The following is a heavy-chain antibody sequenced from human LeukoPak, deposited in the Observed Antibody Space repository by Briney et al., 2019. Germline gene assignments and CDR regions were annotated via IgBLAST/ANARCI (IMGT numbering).Heavy chain of an antibody. D-gene: IGHD3-3*01. Sequence: SETLSLTCAVYGGSFSGYYWSWIRQPPGKGLEWIGEINHSGSTNYNPSLKSRVTISVDTSKNQFSLKLSSVTAADTAVHYCARLRFLERLGNQQPAFDIWGQGTMVTVSS. CDR1: GGSFSGYY. V-gene: IGHV4-34*01. CDR3: ARLRFLERLGNQQPAFDI. J-gene: IGHJ3*02. CDR2: INHSGST.